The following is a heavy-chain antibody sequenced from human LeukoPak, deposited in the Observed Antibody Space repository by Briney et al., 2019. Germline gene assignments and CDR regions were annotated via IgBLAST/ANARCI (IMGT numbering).Heavy chain of an antibody. D-gene: IGHD2-8*02. J-gene: IGHJ4*02. V-gene: IGHV4-59*01. CDR2: IYYSGST. CDR1: GGSTTSYY. CDR3: ARVSTGGFKSASFDY. Sequence: SETLSLTCTVSGGSTTSYYWSWIRQPPGKGLEWIGYIYYSGSTNYNPSLKSRVTISVDTSKNQFSLKLSSVTAADTGVYYCARVSTGGFKSASFDYWGQGTLVTDSS.